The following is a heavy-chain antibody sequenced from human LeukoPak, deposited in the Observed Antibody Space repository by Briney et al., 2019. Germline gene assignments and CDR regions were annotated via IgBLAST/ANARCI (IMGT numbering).Heavy chain of an antibody. CDR3: ARHFSSSWSNWFDP. CDR2: IYYGGST. CDR1: GGSISSSSYY. V-gene: IGHV4-39*01. J-gene: IGHJ5*02. D-gene: IGHD6-13*01. Sequence: SETLSLTCTVSGGSISSSSYYWGWIRQPPGKGLEWIGSIYYGGSTYYNPSLKSRVTISVDTSKNQFSLKLSSVTAADTAVYYCARHFSSSWSNWFDPWGQGTLVTVSS.